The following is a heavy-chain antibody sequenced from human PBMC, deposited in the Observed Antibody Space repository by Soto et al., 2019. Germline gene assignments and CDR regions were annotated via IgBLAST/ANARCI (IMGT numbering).Heavy chain of an antibody. CDR3: ARGTWYPTNYYYYGMDV. V-gene: IGHV1-69*13. Sequence: ASVKVSCKASGGTFSSYAISWVRQAPGQGLEWMGGIIPIFGTANYAQKFQGRVTITADESTSTAYMELSSLRSEDTAVYYCARGTWYPTNYYYYGMDVWGQGTTVTVSS. D-gene: IGHD6-13*01. J-gene: IGHJ6*02. CDR1: GGTFSSYA. CDR2: IIPIFGTA.